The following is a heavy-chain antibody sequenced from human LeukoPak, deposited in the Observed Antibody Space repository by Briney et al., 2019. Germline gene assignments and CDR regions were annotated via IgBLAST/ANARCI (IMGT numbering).Heavy chain of an antibody. Sequence: GGSLRLSCAASGFTFSSYAMSWVRQAPGKGLEWVSAISGSGGSTYYADSVKGRFTISRDNSKNTLYLQMNSLRAEDTAVYYCAKGGARVTRYYYGSGSYRDRFDYWGQGTLVTVSS. CDR2: ISGSGGST. CDR3: AKGGARVTRYYYGSGSYRDRFDY. J-gene: IGHJ4*02. CDR1: GFTFSSYA. V-gene: IGHV3-23*01. D-gene: IGHD3-10*01.